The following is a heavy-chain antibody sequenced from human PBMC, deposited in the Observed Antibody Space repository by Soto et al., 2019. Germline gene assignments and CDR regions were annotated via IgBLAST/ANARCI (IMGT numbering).Heavy chain of an antibody. J-gene: IGHJ6*02. CDR3: ARAGYKTTHYYYYGMDV. D-gene: IGHD1-20*01. Sequence: SVKVSCKASGGTFSSYAISWVRQAPGQGLEWMGGIIPIFGTANYAQKFQGRVTITADESTSTAYMELSSLRSEDTAVYYCARAGYKTTHYYYYGMDVWGQRTTVTVSS. CDR2: IIPIFGTA. CDR1: GGTFSSYA. V-gene: IGHV1-69*13.